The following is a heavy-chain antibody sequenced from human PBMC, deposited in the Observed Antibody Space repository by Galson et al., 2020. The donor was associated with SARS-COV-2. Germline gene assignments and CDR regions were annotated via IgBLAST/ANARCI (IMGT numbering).Heavy chain of an antibody. D-gene: IGHD4-4*01. Sequence: TGGSLRLSCAASGFTFSTYAMHWVRQAPGKGLEFVSSITGNGGSTYYGNSVKGRFTISRDNSKNTLYLQVGSLRIEDMAVYYCAKSGSSTVVTGGFDYWGQGTLVTVSS. CDR3: AKSGSSTVVTGGFDY. V-gene: IGHV3-64*01. J-gene: IGHJ4*02. CDR1: GFTFSTYA. CDR2: ITGNGGST.